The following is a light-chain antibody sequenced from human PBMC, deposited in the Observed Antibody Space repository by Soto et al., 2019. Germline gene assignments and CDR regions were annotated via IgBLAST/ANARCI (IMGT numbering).Light chain of an antibody. V-gene: IGKV3-20*01. CDR3: QQYVSSPIT. CDR1: QSVSNNY. CDR2: GAS. J-gene: IGKJ5*01. Sequence: EIVLTQSPGTLSLSPGERATLSCRASQSVSNNYLAWYRQKPGQSPRLLIYGASSRATGIPDRFSGSGSGTDFALTISRLEPEDFAVYYCQQYVSSPITFGQGTRLDIK.